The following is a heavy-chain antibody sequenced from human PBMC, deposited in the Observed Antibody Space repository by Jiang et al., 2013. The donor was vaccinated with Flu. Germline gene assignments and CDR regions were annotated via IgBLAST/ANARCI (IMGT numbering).Heavy chain of an antibody. J-gene: IGHJ3*02. Sequence: LVQPGGSLRLSCAASGFTVSSNYMSWVRQAPGKGLEWVSVIYSGGSTYYADSVKGRFTISRDNSKNTLYLQMNSLRAEDTAVYYCARAKLAVAAFDAFDIWGQGTMVTVSS. CDR2: IYSGGST. D-gene: IGHD6-19*01. CDR3: ARAKLAVAAFDAFDI. V-gene: IGHV3-66*02. CDR1: GFTVSSNY.